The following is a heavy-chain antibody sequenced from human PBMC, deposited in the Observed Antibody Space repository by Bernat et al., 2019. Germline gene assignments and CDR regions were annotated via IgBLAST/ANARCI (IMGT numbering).Heavy chain of an antibody. CDR3: ARLYGDYGGLDY. CDR1: GFTVSSNY. Sequence: EVQLVESGGGLIQPGGSLRLSCAASGFTVSSNYMSWVRQAPGKGLEGVSVIYSGGSTYYADSLKGLFTSSRDNSKNTLYLQMNSLRAEDTAVYSCARLYGDYGGLDYWGQGTLVTVSS. CDR2: IYSGGST. J-gene: IGHJ4*02. D-gene: IGHD4-17*01. V-gene: IGHV3-53*01.